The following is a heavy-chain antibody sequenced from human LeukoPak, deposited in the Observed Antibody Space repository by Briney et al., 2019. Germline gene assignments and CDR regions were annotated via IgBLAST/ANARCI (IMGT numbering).Heavy chain of an antibody. J-gene: IGHJ3*02. V-gene: IGHV3-21*01. CDR1: GFTFSSYS. CDR3: ARESLLPYDYVWGSYRPPGAFDI. Sequence: KTGGSLRLSCAASGFTFSSYSMNWVRQAPGKGLEWASSISSSSSYIYYADSVKGRFTISRDNAKNSLYLQMNSLRAEDTAVYYCARESLLPYDYVWGSYRPPGAFDIWGQGAMVTVSS. CDR2: ISSSSSYI. D-gene: IGHD3-16*02.